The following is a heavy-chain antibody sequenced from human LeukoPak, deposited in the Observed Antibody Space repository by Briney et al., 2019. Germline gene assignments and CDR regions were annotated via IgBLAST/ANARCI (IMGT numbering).Heavy chain of an antibody. CDR2: ISYDGSNK. Sequence: GGSLRLSCAASGFTFSSYTMHWVRQAPGKGLEWVAVISYDGSNKYYVDSVKGQFTISRDNSKNTLYLQMNSLRAEDTAVYYCARDHVPSASYYYGMDVWGQGTTVTVSS. CDR3: ARDHVPSASYYYGMDV. CDR1: GFTFSSYT. J-gene: IGHJ6*02. V-gene: IGHV3-30-3*01. D-gene: IGHD2-2*01.